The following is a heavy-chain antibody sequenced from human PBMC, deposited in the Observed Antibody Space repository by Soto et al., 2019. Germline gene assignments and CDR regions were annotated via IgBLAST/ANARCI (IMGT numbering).Heavy chain of an antibody. V-gene: IGHV3-23*01. Sequence: GGSLRLSCTASGFTFGAYSMCWVRQPPWKGLEWVSCIGVSDVSTYYADSVKGRFTISRDNSESTLSLQMNGLRAEDTYVYSCVKDMTACRQEWGYDSWGQGALVTVSS. CDR3: VKDMTACRQEWGYDS. D-gene: IGHD7-27*01. CDR1: GFTFGAYS. J-gene: IGHJ4*02. CDR2: IGVSDVST.